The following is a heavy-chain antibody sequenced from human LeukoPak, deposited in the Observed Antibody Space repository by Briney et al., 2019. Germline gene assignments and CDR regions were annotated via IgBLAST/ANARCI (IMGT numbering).Heavy chain of an antibody. CDR1: GGSISSYY. J-gene: IGHJ4*02. CDR2: IHTSGST. CDR3: ARESRRSYCNEY. Sequence: PSETLSLTCTVSGGSISSYYWSWIRQPAGKGLEWIGRIHTSGSTNYDPSLKSRVTMSVDTSKNQFSLKLSSVTAADTAEYFCARESRRSYCNEYWGQGTLVTVSS. D-gene: IGHD2-2*01. V-gene: IGHV4-4*07.